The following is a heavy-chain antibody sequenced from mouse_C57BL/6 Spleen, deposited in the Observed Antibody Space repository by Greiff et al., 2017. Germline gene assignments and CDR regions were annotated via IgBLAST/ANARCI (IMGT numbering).Heavy chain of an antibody. V-gene: IGHV8-8*01. CDR2: IWWDDDK. Sequence: QVTLKVSGPGILQPSQTLSLTCSFSGFSLSTFGTGVGWIRQPSGKGLEWLAHIWWDDDKYYSPALKSRLTISKDTSKNQVFLTIADVDTADTAPYYFARIALLLLRYIYYWGQGTTLTDSS. CDR1: GFSLSTFGTG. J-gene: IGHJ2*01. CDR3: ARIALLLLRYIYY. D-gene: IGHD1-1*01.